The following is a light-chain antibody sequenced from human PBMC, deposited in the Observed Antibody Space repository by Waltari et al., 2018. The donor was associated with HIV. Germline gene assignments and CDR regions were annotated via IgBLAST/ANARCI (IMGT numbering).Light chain of an antibody. CDR2: DAS. Sequence: EIVLTQSPATLSLSPGESATISCRASQSVSNYLAWYQQKAGQAPRLLIYDASNRATGIPARFSGSGSGTDFTLTISSLEPEDFAVYSCQQRSNWLSFGQGTRLEIK. CDR1: QSVSNY. J-gene: IGKJ5*01. V-gene: IGKV3-11*01. CDR3: QQRSNWLS.